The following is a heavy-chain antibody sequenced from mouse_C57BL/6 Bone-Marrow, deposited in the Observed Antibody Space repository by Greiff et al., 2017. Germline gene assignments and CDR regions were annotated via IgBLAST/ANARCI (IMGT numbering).Heavy chain of an antibody. J-gene: IGHJ4*01. CDR2: INPNNGGT. CDR3: ARLYYGNYVGAMDY. V-gene: IGHV1-18*01. D-gene: IGHD2-1*01. Sequence: EVMLVESGPELVKPGASVKIPCKASGYTFTDYNMDWVKQSHGKSLEWIGDINPNNGGTIYNQKFKGKATLTVDKSSSTAYMELRSLTSEDTAVYYCARLYYGNYVGAMDYWGQRTSVTVSS. CDR1: GYTFTDYN.